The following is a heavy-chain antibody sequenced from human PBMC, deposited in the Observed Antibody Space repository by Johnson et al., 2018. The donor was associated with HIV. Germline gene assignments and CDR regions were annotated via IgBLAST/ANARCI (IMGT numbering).Heavy chain of an antibody. CDR2: ISYDGSNN. CDR1: GFTSTNCA. V-gene: IGHV3-30*07. CDR3: ARGPSVVTLHAFDL. D-gene: IGHD4-23*01. Sequence: QVQLVESGGGVVQPGRSLRLSCAASGFTSTNCARHWVRQAPGISYDGSNNYYADCVKGRFTVSRDNSKNTLYLQMNSLRAGDTAVYYCARGPSVVTLHAFDLWGQGTLVTVSS. J-gene: IGHJ3*01.